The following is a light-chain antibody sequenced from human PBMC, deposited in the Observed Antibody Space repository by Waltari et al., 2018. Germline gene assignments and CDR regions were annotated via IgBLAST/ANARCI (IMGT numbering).Light chain of an antibody. J-gene: IGKJ4*01. CDR3: MQSIQSPLT. Sequence: IVMTQTPLSLSVTPGQPSSIPCKSSQRLLHGDGKTYLSWYLPKSGQPPPLLIFEVSARFSGVPDRFSGSGSGTDFTLRISRVEAEDVGVYYCMQSIQSPLTFGGGTKVEIK. CDR1: QRLLHGDGKTY. CDR2: EVS. V-gene: IGKV2D-29*01.